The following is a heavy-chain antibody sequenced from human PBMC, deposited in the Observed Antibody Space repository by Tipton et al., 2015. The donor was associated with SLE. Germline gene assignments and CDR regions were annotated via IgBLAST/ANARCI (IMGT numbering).Heavy chain of an antibody. Sequence: VQSGGSLRLSCAASEFTFSQYEMNWVRQAPGKGLEWISYISGRSTKFYAESVRGRFTVSRDNAKNSLYLQMNSLRAEDTAVYYCARHGVEPGRELLLPPYMDVWGKGTTVTVSS. D-gene: IGHD1-26*01. J-gene: IGHJ6*03. V-gene: IGHV3-69-1*01. CDR3: ARHGVEPGRELLLPPYMDV. CDR2: ISGRSTK. CDR1: EFTFSQYE.